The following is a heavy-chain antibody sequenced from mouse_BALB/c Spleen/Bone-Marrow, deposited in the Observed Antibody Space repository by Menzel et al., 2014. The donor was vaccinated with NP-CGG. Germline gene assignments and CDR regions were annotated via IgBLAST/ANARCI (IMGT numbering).Heavy chain of an antibody. V-gene: IGHV14-3*02. D-gene: IGHD1-1*01. CDR3: ARYYYGSSLFDY. Sequence: DVQLQESGAELVKPGASVKLSCTASGFNIKDTYMHWVKQRPEQGLEWIGRIDPANGNTKYDPKFQGKATITADTSSNTAYLQLSSLTSEDTAVYYCARYYYGSSLFDYWGQGTTLTVSS. CDR2: IDPANGNT. J-gene: IGHJ2*01. CDR1: GFNIKDTY.